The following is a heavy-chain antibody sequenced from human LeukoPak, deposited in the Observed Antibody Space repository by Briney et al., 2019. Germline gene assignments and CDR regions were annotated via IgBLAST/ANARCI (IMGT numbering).Heavy chain of an antibody. D-gene: IGHD2-2*01. J-gene: IGHJ4*02. V-gene: IGHV3-66*01. CDR2: IHSGGST. CDR3: AREYHGDYVDY. CDR1: GFSVSSNY. Sequence: QPGESLRLSCLASGFSVSSNYMNWVRQAPGKGLEWVSLIHSGGSTYFADSVKGRFTISRDNANNTLYLRMGSLRAEDMAVYYCAREYHGDYVDYWGQGTLVTVSS.